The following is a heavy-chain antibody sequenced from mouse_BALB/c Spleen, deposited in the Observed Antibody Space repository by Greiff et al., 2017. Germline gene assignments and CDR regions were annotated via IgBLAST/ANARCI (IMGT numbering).Heavy chain of an antibody. D-gene: IGHD2-1*01. Sequence: QVQLQQPGAELVKPGASVKLSCKASGYTFTSYYMYWVKQRPGQGLEWIGGINPSNGGTNFNEKFKSKATLTVDKSSSTAYMQLSSLTSEDSAVYYCTSAEEGNLSGGEDAMDYWGQGTSVTVSS. J-gene: IGHJ4*01. V-gene: IGHV1S81*02. CDR3: TSAEEGNLSGGEDAMDY. CDR2: INPSNGGT. CDR1: GYTFTSYY.